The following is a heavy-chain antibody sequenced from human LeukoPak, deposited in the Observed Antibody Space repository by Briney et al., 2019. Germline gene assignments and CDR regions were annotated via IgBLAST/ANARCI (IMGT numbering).Heavy chain of an antibody. CDR1: EFDPTYFW. J-gene: IGHJ6*04. Sequence: GGSLRLSCVALEFDPTYFWMTWVRRAPGKGLEWVANINPDGSESFYLNSLRVRFTISRDNAKKSLYLKMNSLRAEDTAVYYCATFVGTVSGSYPVPGGLLVWGKGTTVSVYS. D-gene: IGHD3-16*02. CDR2: INPDGSES. V-gene: IGHV3-7*01. CDR3: ATFVGTVSGSYPVPGGLLV.